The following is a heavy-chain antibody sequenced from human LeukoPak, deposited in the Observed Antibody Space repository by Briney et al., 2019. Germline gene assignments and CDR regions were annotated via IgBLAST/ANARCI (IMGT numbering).Heavy chain of an antibody. J-gene: IGHJ4*02. D-gene: IGHD1-26*01. CDR3: ARVHSGSFGFDF. V-gene: IGHV4-30-4*01. Sequence: KTSQTLSLTCTVSGGSISSGDYYWSWVRQPPGKGLEWIGEIYHTGTTNYNPSLKSRVTISVDKSKNQFSLKLSSVTAADTAIYYCARVHSGSFGFDFWGQGTLVTVSS. CDR2: IYHTGTT. CDR1: GGSISSGDYY.